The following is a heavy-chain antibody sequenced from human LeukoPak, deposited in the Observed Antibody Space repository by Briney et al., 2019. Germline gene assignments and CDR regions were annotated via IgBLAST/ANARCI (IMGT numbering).Heavy chain of an antibody. D-gene: IGHD4-17*01. CDR1: GYTFTSYA. Sequence: ASVKVSCKASGYTFTSYAMHWVRQAPGQRLEWMGWINAGNGNTKYTQKFQGRVTITRDTSASTAYMELSSLRSEDTAVYYCARGAEYGDYGYWGQGTLVTVSS. J-gene: IGHJ4*02. CDR2: INAGNGNT. V-gene: IGHV1-3*01. CDR3: ARGAEYGDYGY.